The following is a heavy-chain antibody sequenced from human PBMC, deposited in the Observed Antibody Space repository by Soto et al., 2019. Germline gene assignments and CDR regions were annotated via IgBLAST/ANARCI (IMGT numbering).Heavy chain of an antibody. CDR2: VSKSDYT. CDR3: TREDSIIIPAVAAF. J-gene: IGHJ4*02. V-gene: IGHV3-21*01. Sequence: GGSLRLSCAVSGFTFTNYGFNWVRQAPGKGLEWVSSVSKSDYTYYSDSVKGRFTISRDNAKNSVSLQMNNLRAEDTAVYYCTREDSIIIPAVAAFWGQGTLVTVSS. D-gene: IGHD6-19*01. CDR1: GFTFTNYG.